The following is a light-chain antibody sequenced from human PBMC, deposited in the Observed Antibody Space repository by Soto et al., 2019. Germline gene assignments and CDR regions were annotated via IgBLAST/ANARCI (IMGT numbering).Light chain of an antibody. Sequence: DIQMTQSPYTLSASVGDRVTITFRASQSISGWLAWYQQKPGKAPKLLIYDASSLESGVPSRFSGSGSGTEFTLTISRLQPDDFATYCCQQYNSYSVNAFGQGTKVDIK. J-gene: IGKJ2*01. CDR1: QSISGW. CDR3: QQYNSYSVNA. V-gene: IGKV1-5*01. CDR2: DAS.